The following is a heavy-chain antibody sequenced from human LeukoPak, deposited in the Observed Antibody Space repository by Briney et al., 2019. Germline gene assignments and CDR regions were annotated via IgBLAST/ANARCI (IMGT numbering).Heavy chain of an antibody. D-gene: IGHD1-14*01. V-gene: IGHV4-39*07. J-gene: IGHJ4*02. CDR1: GGSISSSSDY. Sequence: KPSETLSLTCTVSGGSISSSSDYWVWIRQPPGKGLEWIGSIYYSGSTYYNPSLKSRVTISIDTSKSQFSLNLNSVTAADTSVYYCTRGRIPTGGYWGQGTLVTVSS. CDR2: IYYSGST. CDR3: TRGRIPTGGY.